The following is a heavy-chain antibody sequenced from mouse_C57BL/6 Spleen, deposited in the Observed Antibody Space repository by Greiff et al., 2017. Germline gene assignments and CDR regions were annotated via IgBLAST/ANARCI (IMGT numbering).Heavy chain of an antibody. V-gene: IGHV1-64*01. J-gene: IGHJ3*01. CDR3: ARSDDGYRFAY. CDR2: IHPNSGST. D-gene: IGHD2-3*01. Sequence: VQLQQPGAELVKPGASVKLSCKASGYTFTSYWMHWVKQRPGQGLEWIGMIHPNSGSTNYNEKFKSKATLTVDKASSTAYMQLSSLTSEDSAVYYCARSDDGYRFAYWGQGTLVTVSA. CDR1: GYTFTSYW.